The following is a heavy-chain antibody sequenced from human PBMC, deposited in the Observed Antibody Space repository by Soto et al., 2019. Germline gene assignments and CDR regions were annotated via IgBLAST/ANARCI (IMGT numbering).Heavy chain of an antibody. V-gene: IGHV3-23*01. CDR2: ISGSGIST. Sequence: QPGGSLRLSCAASGFTFSSYAMSWVRQAPGKGLEWVSAISGSGISTYYADSVKGRFTISRDNSKNTLYLQMNSLRAEDTAVYYRAKEYEYSSGWERIDYWGQGTLVTVSS. CDR3: AKEYEYSSGWERIDY. CDR1: GFTFSSYA. D-gene: IGHD6-19*01. J-gene: IGHJ4*02.